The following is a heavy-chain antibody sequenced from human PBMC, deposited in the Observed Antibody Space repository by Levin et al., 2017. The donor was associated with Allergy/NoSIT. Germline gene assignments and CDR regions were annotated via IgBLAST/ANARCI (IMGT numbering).Heavy chain of an antibody. J-gene: IGHJ4*02. D-gene: IGHD3-22*01. CDR2: IYPGDSDT. CDR3: ARGKETYYDSSGATFDY. Sequence: GGSLRLSCKGSGYSFTSYWIGWVRQMPGKGLEWMGIIYPGDSDTRYSPSFQGQVTISADKSISTAYLQWSSLKASDTAMYYCARGKETYYDSSGATFDYWGQGTLVTVSS. CDR1: GYSFTSYW. V-gene: IGHV5-51*01.